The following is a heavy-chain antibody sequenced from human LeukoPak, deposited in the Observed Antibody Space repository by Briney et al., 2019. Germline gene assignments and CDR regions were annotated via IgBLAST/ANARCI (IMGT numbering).Heavy chain of an antibody. D-gene: IGHD6-13*01. CDR3: ARVEQQLVRGC. J-gene: IGHJ4*02. CDR2: IGGTGSTR. V-gene: IGHV3-48*03. Sequence: GGSLRLSCSASGFTFSSYEMNWVRQAPGKGLEWVSYIGGTGSTRYYADSVKGRFTISRDNAKNSLYLQMNSLRAEDTALYYCARVEQQLVRGCWGQGTLVTVSS. CDR1: GFTFSSYE.